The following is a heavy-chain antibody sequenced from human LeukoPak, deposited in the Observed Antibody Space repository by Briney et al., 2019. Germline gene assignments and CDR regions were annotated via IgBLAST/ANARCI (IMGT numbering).Heavy chain of an antibody. CDR1: GGSISSYY. CDR3: AGGEYDSSGYYTLLDY. D-gene: IGHD3-22*01. CDR2: IYYSGST. Sequence: SETLSLTCTVSGGSISSYYWSWIRQPPGKGLEWIGYIYYSGSTNCNPSLKSRVTISVDTSKNQFSLKLSSVTAADTAVYYCAGGEYDSSGYYTLLDYWGQGTLVTVSS. V-gene: IGHV4-59*01. J-gene: IGHJ4*02.